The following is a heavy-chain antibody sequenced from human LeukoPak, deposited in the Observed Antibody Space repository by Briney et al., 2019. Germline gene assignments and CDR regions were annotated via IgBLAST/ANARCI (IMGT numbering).Heavy chain of an antibody. J-gene: IGHJ4*02. V-gene: IGHV1-18*01. CDR1: GYTFINYG. CDR3: AREYGSGSYTGIDY. D-gene: IGHD3-10*01. Sequence: ASVKVSCKASGYTFINYGITWVRQAPGHGLEWMGWISAYNSAYNGNTHYAQKLQGRVTMTTDTSTNTGYMELRSLRSDDTAVYYGAREYGSGSYTGIDYWGQGTLVTVSS. CDR2: ISAYNSAYNGNT.